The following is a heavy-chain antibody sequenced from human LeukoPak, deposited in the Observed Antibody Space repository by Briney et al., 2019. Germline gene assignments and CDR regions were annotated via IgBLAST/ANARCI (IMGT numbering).Heavy chain of an antibody. V-gene: IGHV3-9*01. CDR1: GFTFDDYA. Sequence: GGSLRLSCAASGFTFDDYAMHWVRQAPGKGLEWVSGISWNSGSIGYADSVKGRFTISRDNAKNSLYLQMNSLRAEDTASYYCAKDGTYYYDSSGYWGYFDYWGQGTLVTVSS. CDR3: AKDGTYYYDSSGYWGYFDY. CDR2: ISWNSGSI. J-gene: IGHJ4*02. D-gene: IGHD3-22*01.